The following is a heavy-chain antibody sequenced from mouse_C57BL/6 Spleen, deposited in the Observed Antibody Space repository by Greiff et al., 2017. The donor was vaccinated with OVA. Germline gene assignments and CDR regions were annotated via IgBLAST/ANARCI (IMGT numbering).Heavy chain of an antibody. Sequence: EVQLQQSGPELVKPGASVKIPCKASGYTFTDYNMDWVKQSHGKSLEWIGDINPNNGGTIYNQKFKGKATLTADKSSSTAYMQLSSLTSEDSAVYFCAHLDGYSLAYWGQGTLVTVSA. V-gene: IGHV1-18*01. J-gene: IGHJ3*01. CDR3: AHLDGYSLAY. D-gene: IGHD2-3*01. CDR2: INPNNGGT. CDR1: GYTFTDYN.